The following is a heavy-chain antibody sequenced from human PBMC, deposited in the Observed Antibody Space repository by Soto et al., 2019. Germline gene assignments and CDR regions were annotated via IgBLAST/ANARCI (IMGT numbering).Heavy chain of an antibody. V-gene: IGHV3-9*01. CDR1: GFTFDDYA. CDR3: AKDFGGIAVAAYYFDY. D-gene: IGHD6-19*01. CDR2: ISWNSGSI. J-gene: IGHJ4*02. Sequence: EVQLVESGGGLVQPGRSLRLSCAASGFTFDDYAMHWVRQAPGKGLEWVSGISWNSGSIGYADSVKGRFTISRDNAKNSLYLQMNSLRAEDTALYYCAKDFGGIAVAAYYFDYWGQGTLVTVSS.